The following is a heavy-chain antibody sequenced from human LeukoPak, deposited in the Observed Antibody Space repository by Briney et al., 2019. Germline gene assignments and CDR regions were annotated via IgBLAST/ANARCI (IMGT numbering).Heavy chain of an antibody. CDR2: IYTSGST. CDR3: ARQHSSSWSVYYYYYMDV. CDR1: GGSISSGSYY. V-gene: IGHV4-61*02. J-gene: IGHJ6*03. Sequence: SETLSLTCAVSGGSISSGSYYWSWIRQPAGKGLEWIGRIYTSGSTNYNPSLKSRVTISVDTSKSQFSLKLSSVTAADTAVYYCARQHSSSWSVYYYYYMDVWGKGTTVTISS. D-gene: IGHD6-13*01.